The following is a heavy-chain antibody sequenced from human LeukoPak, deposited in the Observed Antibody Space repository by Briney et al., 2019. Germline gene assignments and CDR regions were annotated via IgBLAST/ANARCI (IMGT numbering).Heavy chain of an antibody. D-gene: IGHD4-23*01. Sequence: GGSLRLSCAASGFSFSDYSMNWVRQAPGKGLEWVSSIISSTTYTYYADSVKGRFTISRDNAKNSLFLQMNSLRPEDTAVYYCAREDSTVDLDYWGQGTLVTVSS. CDR3: AREDSTVDLDY. CDR1: GFSFSDYS. V-gene: IGHV3-21*01. J-gene: IGHJ4*02. CDR2: IISSTTYT.